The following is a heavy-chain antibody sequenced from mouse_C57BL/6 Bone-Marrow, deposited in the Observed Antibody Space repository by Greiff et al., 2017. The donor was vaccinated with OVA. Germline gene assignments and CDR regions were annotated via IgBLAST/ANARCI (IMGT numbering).Heavy chain of an antibody. CDR3: ARLLTGTKAMDY. CDR1: EYEFPSHD. Sequence: EVMLVESGGGLVQPGESLKLSCESNEYEFPSHDMSWVRKTPEKRLELVAAINSDGGSTYYPDTMERRFIISRDNTKKTLYLQMSSLRSEDTDLYYCARLLTGTKAMDYWGQGTSVTVSS. V-gene: IGHV5-2*01. J-gene: IGHJ4*01. CDR2: INSDGGST. D-gene: IGHD4-1*01.